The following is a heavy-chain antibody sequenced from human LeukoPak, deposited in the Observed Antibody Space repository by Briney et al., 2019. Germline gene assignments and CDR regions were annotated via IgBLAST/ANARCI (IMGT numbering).Heavy chain of an antibody. J-gene: IGHJ4*02. Sequence: GGSLRLSCAASGFAFNFYAMSWVRQAPGKGLEWVAVISYDGITNYYADSVKGRFTVSRDNSENTLYLQMNSLRADDTAVYYCAKKAAPVSAIRAGFDYWGQGTLVTVSS. CDR2: ISYDGITN. V-gene: IGHV3-30*18. CDR1: GFAFNFYA. D-gene: IGHD2-21*01. CDR3: AKKAAPVSAIRAGFDY.